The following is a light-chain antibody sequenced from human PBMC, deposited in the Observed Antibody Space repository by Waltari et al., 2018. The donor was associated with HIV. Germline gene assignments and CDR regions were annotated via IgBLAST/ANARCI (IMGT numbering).Light chain of an antibody. V-gene: IGKV1-39*01. CDR3: LQTDSMPLT. CDR1: QNIHTF. Sequence: DIQMTQSRSSLSASVGDRVSITCRAGQNIHTFLNWYQQQPGSAPKLLIFGASRLPSGVPSRFSGSGSETDFTLTIDNLQVEDFATYYCLQTDSMPLTFGPGTKVD. CDR2: GAS. J-gene: IGKJ3*01.